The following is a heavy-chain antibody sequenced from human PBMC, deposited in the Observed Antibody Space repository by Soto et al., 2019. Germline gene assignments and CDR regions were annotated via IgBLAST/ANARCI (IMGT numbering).Heavy chain of an antibody. CDR2: ISGSGGST. CDR1: GFTFSSYA. J-gene: IGHJ4*02. Sequence: GGSLRLSCAASGFTFSSYAMSWVRQAPGKGLEWVSAISGSGGSTYYADSVKGRFTISRDNSKNTLYLQMNSLRAEDTAVYYCAKREAPKGWHDIVVVPAAIWFDYWGQGTLVTVSS. D-gene: IGHD2-2*01. CDR3: AKREAPKGWHDIVVVPAAIWFDY. V-gene: IGHV3-23*01.